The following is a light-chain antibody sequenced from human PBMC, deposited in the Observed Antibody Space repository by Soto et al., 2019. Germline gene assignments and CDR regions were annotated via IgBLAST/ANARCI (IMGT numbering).Light chain of an antibody. J-gene: IGKJ4*02. CDR3: QQSGSATRT. CDR1: QCLXNYY. V-gene: IGKV3-20*01. Sequence: IAVTQSAFTLSLSLGERVTLSCRASQCLXNYYAAWYQQKPGQAPRLLXYAASNRATGIPDRLSGSGSGTDFTLTISRLEPEDFAAYFCQQSGSATRTFGGGTKVDIK. CDR2: AAS.